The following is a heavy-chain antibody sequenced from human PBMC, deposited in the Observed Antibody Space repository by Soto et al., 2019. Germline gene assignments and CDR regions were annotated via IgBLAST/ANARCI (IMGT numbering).Heavy chain of an antibody. Sequence: SLKISCKGSGYSFTNYWIGWVRQKPGKGLEWMGIIYPGDSDTRYSPSFQGQVTISADKSISTAYLQWSSLKASDTAIYYCARRLRVLASRAGHLHILGVLGVVSGDGEXALHGVCIVLVTPIIKENCDP. D-gene: IGHD3-22*01. CDR3: ARRLRVLASRAGHLHILGVLGVVSGDGEXALHGVCIVLVTPIIKENCDP. CDR2: IYPGDSDT. J-gene: IGHJ5*02. CDR1: GYSFTNYW. V-gene: IGHV5-51*01.